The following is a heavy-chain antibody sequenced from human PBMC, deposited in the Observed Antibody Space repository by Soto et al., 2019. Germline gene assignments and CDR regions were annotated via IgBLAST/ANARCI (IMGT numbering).Heavy chain of an antibody. Sequence: EVQLLDSGGGLVQPGGSLRLSCAASGLTFNNYAMSWARQAPGKGLEWVSAISNSGDSTYYADSVKGRFTISRDNSKNTLYLQMSSRRAEDTAVYYCAKVWYSGSGSGDYWGQGTLVTVSS. CDR1: GLTFNNYA. CDR3: AKVWYSGSGSGDY. D-gene: IGHD3-10*01. V-gene: IGHV3-23*01. CDR2: ISNSGDST. J-gene: IGHJ4*02.